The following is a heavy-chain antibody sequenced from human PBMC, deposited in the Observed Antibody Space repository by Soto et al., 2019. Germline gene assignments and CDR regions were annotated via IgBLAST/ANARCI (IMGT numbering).Heavy chain of an antibody. J-gene: IGHJ6*02. Sequence: QVQLVQSGAEVKKPGASVKVSCKASGYTFTSYGLSWVRQAPGQGLEWMGWINGYTGNTNYAQKFQGRVTMTTDTSTNTAYLDLWTLISDDTAVYYSARSWVTGKGGIDVWGQGTTGTVSS. V-gene: IGHV1-18*01. CDR2: INGYTGNT. CDR3: ARSWVTGKGGIDV. CDR1: GYTFTSYG. D-gene: IGHD3-16*01.